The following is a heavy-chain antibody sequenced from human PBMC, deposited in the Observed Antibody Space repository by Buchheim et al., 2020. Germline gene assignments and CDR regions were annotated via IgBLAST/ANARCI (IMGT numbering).Heavy chain of an antibody. CDR2: IDTDGRST. CDR1: GFTFTNYR. J-gene: IGHJ4*02. D-gene: IGHD1-1*01. V-gene: IGHV3-74*01. CDR3: ARDLDSPVDY. Sequence: EVQLVESGGGLVQPGGSLSLSCAASGFTFTNYRMHWVRQAPGKGLLWVSRIDTDGRSTNYADSVKGRFTISRDNAKNPLYLQMNSLRAEDTAVYYGARDLDSPVDYWGQGT.